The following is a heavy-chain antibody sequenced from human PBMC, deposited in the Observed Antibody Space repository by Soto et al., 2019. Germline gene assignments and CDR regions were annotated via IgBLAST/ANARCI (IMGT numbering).Heavy chain of an antibody. Sequence: LGWSLRLSCAASGFTFSSYSMNWVRQAPGKGLEWVSSISSSSSYIYYADSVKGRFTISRDNAKNSLYLQMNSLRAEDTAVYYSARHNLAEARPYYGMDVWGQGPTVTLSS. D-gene: IGHD6-13*01. J-gene: IGHJ6*02. V-gene: IGHV3-21*01. CDR1: GFTFSSYS. CDR2: ISSSSSYI. CDR3: ARHNLAEARPYYGMDV.